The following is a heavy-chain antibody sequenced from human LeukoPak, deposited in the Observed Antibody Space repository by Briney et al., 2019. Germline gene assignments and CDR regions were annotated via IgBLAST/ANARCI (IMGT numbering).Heavy chain of an antibody. V-gene: IGHV3-23*01. CDR1: GFTFSSYG. J-gene: IGHJ6*03. CDR3: ARGTKRWFGELFSYYYYYMDV. Sequence: GGSLRLSCAASGFTFSSYGMSWVRQAPGKGLEWVSAISGSGGSTYYADSVKGRFTISRDNSKNTLYLQMNSLRAGDTAVYYCARGTKRWFGELFSYYYYYMDVWGKGTTVTISS. CDR2: ISGSGGST. D-gene: IGHD3-10*01.